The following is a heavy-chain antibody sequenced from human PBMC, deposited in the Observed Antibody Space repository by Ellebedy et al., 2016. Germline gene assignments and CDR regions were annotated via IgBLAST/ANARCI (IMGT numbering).Heavy chain of an antibody. CDR2: VFYGGST. V-gene: IGHV4-59*02. D-gene: IGHD3-22*01. CDR1: GGSVDTYY. CDR3: ARDNYSNTRRYYYFPPYAFDS. J-gene: IGHJ4*02. Sequence: SETLSLTXTVSGGSVDTYYWTWIRQSPGKGLEWIGYVFYGGSTKYNRSLRSRVTISMDTSKNQFSLNLDSVTAADTAVYYCARDNYSNTRRYYYFPPYAFDSWGQGALVTVSS.